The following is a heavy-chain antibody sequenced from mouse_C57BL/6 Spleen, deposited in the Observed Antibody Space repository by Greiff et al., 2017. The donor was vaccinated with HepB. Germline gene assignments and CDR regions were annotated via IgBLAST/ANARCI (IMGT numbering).Heavy chain of an antibody. D-gene: IGHD1-1*01. CDR2: IYPSDSET. CDR3: ARYYYGSSCLDY. CDR1: GYTFTSYW. Sequence: QVQLQQPGAELVRPGSSVKLSCKASGYTFTSYWMDWVKQRPGQGLEWIGNIYPSDSETHYNQKFKDKATLTVDKSSSTAYMQLSSLTSEDSAVYYCARYYYGSSCLDYWGQGTTLTVSS. J-gene: IGHJ2*01. V-gene: IGHV1-61*01.